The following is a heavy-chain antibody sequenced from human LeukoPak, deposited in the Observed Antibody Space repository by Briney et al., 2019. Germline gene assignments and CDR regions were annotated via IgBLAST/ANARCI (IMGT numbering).Heavy chain of an antibody. D-gene: IGHD2-2*01. CDR1: GFTSSTYW. CDR3: ARVRCSSNSCFPDY. V-gene: IGHV3-7*01. J-gene: IGHJ4*02. Sequence: GGSLRLSCAASGFTSSTYWMSWVRQALGKGLEWVANIKQDGSDKYYVDSVKGRFTISRDNAKNSLFLQMNSLRAEDTAVYYCARVRCSSNSCFPDYWGQGTLVTVSS. CDR2: IKQDGSDK.